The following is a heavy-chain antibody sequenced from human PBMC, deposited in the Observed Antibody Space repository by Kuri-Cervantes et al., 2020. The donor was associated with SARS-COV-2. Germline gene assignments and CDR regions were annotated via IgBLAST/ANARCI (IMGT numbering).Heavy chain of an antibody. D-gene: IGHD2-2*01. J-gene: IGHJ6*02. V-gene: IGHV4-34*01. Sequence: SETLSLTCAVFGASLNTYSWSWIRQPPGKGLEWIGEINHSGGTKYKASLKGRVSISVDASKNQISLKLTSATAADAAVYYCARGHIGVVPSPFLGLGPHSYYYHMDVWAKGPRSPSP. CDR3: ARGHIGVVPSPFLGLGPHSYYYHMDV. CDR1: GASLNTYS. CDR2: INHSGGT.